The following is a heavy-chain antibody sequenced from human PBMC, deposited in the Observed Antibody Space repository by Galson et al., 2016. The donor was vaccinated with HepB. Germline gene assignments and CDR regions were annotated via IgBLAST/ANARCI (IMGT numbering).Heavy chain of an antibody. V-gene: IGHV5-51*01. CDR3: ARRPNGGIGGLYY. D-gene: IGHD7-27*01. J-gene: IGHJ4*02. Sequence: QSGAEVKEPGESMKISCKVSGYMFSAYWIAWVRQRPGKGLEWLGIIYPDDSDTRYGPSLQGHVTISADKSTSTAYLQWSSVRPSDTAMYWCARRPNGGIGGLYYWGQGTQVTVSS. CDR1: GYMFSAYW. CDR2: IYPDDSDT.